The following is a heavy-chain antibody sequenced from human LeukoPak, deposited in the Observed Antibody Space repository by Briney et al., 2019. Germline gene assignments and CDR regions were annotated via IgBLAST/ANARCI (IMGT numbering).Heavy chain of an antibody. J-gene: IGHJ6*02. CDR1: GDSVSSNSAA. CDR2: PYYRSKWYN. CDR3: ARFGTPGENSYYYGMDV. Sequence: SHTLSLTCDISGDSVSSNSAAWNWIRQSPSRGLEWLGRPYYRSKWYNDYAVSVKSRITISPDTSKNQFSLHLNSVTPEDTAVYYCARFGTPGENSYYYGMDVWGQGTTVTVSS. D-gene: IGHD7-27*01. V-gene: IGHV6-1*01.